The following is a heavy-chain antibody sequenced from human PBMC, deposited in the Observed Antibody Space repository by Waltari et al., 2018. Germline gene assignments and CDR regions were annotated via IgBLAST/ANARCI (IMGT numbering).Heavy chain of an antibody. CDR3: ARVSRKDYYGSGSLIDY. CDR1: GGSISSSSYY. Sequence: QLQLQESGPGLVKPSETLSLTCTVSGGSISSSSYYWCWIRQPPGKGLEWIGSIYYSGSTYYNPSLKSRVTISVDTSKNQFSLKLSSVTAADTAVYYCARVSRKDYYGSGSLIDYWGQGTLVTVSS. V-gene: IGHV4-39*07. J-gene: IGHJ4*02. CDR2: IYYSGST. D-gene: IGHD3-10*01.